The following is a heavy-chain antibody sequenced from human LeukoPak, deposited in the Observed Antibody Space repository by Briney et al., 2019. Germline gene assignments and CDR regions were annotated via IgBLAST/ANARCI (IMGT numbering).Heavy chain of an antibody. CDR1: YGSFSGYY. J-gene: IGHJ3*02. CDR3: ARHGLVAARHAFDI. CDR2: INHSGNT. Sequence: SETLSLTCTVFYGSFSGYYWSWIRQPPGEGLEWIGEINHSGNTNYNPSLKSRVTISVDTSKDQFSLKLSSVTAADTAVYYCARHGLVAARHAFDIWGQGTMVTVSS. V-gene: IGHV4-34*01. D-gene: IGHD6-6*01.